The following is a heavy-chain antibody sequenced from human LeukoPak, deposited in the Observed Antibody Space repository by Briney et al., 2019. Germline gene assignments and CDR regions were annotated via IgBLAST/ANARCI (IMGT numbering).Heavy chain of an antibody. CDR1: GGSISSGGYS. J-gene: IGHJ4*02. V-gene: IGHV4-30-2*01. CDR3: ARGAYYYDNPFDY. CDR2: IYHSGST. Sequence: SRTLSLTCAVSGGSISSGGYSWSWIRQPPGKGLEWIGYIYHSGSTYYNPSLKSRVTISVDRSKNQFSLKLSSVTAADTAVYYCARGAYYYDNPFDYWGQGTLVTVSS. D-gene: IGHD3-22*01.